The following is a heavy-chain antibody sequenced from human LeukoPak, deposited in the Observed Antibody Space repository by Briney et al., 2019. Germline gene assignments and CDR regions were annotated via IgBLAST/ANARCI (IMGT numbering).Heavy chain of an antibody. CDR3: ASGYESSGYWNWFDP. CDR1: GFTFSRCT. Sequence: GGSLRLSCAASGFTFSRCTMNWVRQAPGKGLEWISHISSSSSTVDYADSVKGRFTISRDNAKNSLYLQMNSLRAEDTAVYYCASGYESSGYWNWFDPWGQGTLVTVSS. V-gene: IGHV3-48*04. D-gene: IGHD3-22*01. CDR2: ISSSSSTV. J-gene: IGHJ5*02.